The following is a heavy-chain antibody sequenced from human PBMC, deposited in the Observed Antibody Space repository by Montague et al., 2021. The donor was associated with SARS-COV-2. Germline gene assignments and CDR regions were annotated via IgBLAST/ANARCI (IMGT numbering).Heavy chain of an antibody. J-gene: IGHJ4*02. CDR2: INHSGST. Sequence: SETLSLTCAVYGGSLNGYYWSWIRQPPGKGLEWIGEINHSGSTNYNPSLKSRVTISVDTSKNQFSLKLSSVTAADTAVYYCAREVRGRIVVVIASPYYYFDYWGQGTLVTVSS. CDR3: AREVRGRIVVVIASPYYYFDY. V-gene: IGHV4-34*01. D-gene: IGHD2-21*01. CDR1: GGSLNGYY.